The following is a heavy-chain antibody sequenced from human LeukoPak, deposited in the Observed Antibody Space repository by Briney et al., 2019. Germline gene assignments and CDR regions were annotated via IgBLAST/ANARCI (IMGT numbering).Heavy chain of an antibody. CDR1: GFTFSSYG. V-gene: IGHV3-33*01. CDR2: IWYDGSNK. D-gene: IGHD2-15*01. J-gene: IGHJ4*02. CDR3: ARAVGPFDY. Sequence: GGPLRLSCAASGFTFSSYGMHWGRQAPGKGLEWVAVIWYDGSNKYYADSVKGRFTISRDNSKDTLYLQMNSLRTEDMAVYYCARAVGPFDYWGQGTLVTVSS.